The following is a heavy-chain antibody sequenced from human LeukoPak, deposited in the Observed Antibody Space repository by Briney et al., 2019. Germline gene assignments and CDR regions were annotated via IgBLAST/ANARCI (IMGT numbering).Heavy chain of an antibody. D-gene: IGHD3-22*01. V-gene: IGHV4-39*06. CDR3: ARETRPDHDSSGYYSQ. Sequence: SETLSLTCTVSGGSISSSSYYWGWIRQPPGKGLEWIGSIYYSGSTYYNPSLKSRVTISVDTSKNQFPLKLSSVTAADTAVYYCARETRPDHDSSGYYSQWGQGTLVTVSS. J-gene: IGHJ4*02. CDR2: IYYSGST. CDR1: GGSISSSSYY.